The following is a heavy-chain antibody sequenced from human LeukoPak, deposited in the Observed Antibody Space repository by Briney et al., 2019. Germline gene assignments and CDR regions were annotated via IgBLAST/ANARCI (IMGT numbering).Heavy chain of an antibody. CDR1: GRSFSGYY. Sequence: PSETLSLTCAVYGRSFSGYYWSWIRQPPGKGLEWIGEINHSGSTNYNPSLKSRVTISVDTSKNQFSLKLSSVTAADTAVYYCARGYGSGSYYYYYYGMDVWGQGTTVTVSS. CDR2: INHSGST. V-gene: IGHV4-34*01. J-gene: IGHJ6*02. D-gene: IGHD3-10*01. CDR3: ARGYGSGSYYYYYYGMDV.